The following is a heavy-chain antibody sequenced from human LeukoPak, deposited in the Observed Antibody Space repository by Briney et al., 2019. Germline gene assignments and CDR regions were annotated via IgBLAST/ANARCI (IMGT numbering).Heavy chain of an antibody. J-gene: IGHJ4*02. CDR3: ARGGLERLNDYGGSFDY. Sequence: ASVKVSCKASGYTFTSYYMHWVRQAPGQGLDWMGIINPSGGSTSYAQKFQGRVTMTRDTSTSTVYMELSSLRSEDTAVYYRARGGLERLNDYGGSFDYWGQGTLVTVSS. CDR2: INPSGGST. CDR1: GYTFTSYY. D-gene: IGHD4-23*01. V-gene: IGHV1-46*01.